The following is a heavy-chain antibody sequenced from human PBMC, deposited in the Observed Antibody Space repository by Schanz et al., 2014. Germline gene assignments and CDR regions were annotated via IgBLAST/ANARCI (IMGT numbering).Heavy chain of an antibody. CDR2: IYHSGNT. V-gene: IGHV4-4*02. J-gene: IGHJ4*02. Sequence: QVQLQESGPGLVKPSGTLSLTCAVSGASISSSNWWSWVRQPPGKGLEWIGEIYHSGNTNYNASLSGRVTIPVDKPKNQFSLKLRSVTAADTAVYYCARAARRTRVVPLYFDYWGQGTLVTVSS. CDR1: GASISSSNW. D-gene: IGHD2-2*01. CDR3: ARAARRTRVVPLYFDY.